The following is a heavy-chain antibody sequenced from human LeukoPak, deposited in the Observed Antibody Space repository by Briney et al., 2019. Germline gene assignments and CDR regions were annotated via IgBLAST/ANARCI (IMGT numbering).Heavy chain of an antibody. CDR3: ARHRENYYESSHMGFDP. D-gene: IGHD3-22*01. V-gene: IGHV4-59*08. J-gene: IGHJ5*02. CDR1: GDSISRSY. CDR2: ISSSGRT. Sequence: SETLSLTCTVSGDSISRSYWSWIRQPPGKGLERIGYISSSGRTSQNPALKSRVSISADTSKNQFSLSLTSATAADTAVYYCARHRENYYESSHMGFDPWGQGTLVIVSS.